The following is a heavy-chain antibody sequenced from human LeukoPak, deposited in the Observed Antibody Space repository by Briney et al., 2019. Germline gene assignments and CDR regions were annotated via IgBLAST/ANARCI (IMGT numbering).Heavy chain of an antibody. V-gene: IGHV1-69*06. CDR2: IIPIFGTA. D-gene: IGHD5-18*01. Sequence: EASVKVSCKASGGTFSSYAISWVRQAPGQGLEWMGGIIPIFGTANYAQKFQGRVTITADKSTSTAYMELSSLRSEDTAVYYCARTAMGNYYYYYMDVWGKGTTVTVSS. CDR3: ARTAMGNYYYYYMDV. J-gene: IGHJ6*03. CDR1: GGTFSSYA.